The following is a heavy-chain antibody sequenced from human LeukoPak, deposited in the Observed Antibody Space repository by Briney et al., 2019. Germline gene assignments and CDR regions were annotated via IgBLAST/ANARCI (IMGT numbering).Heavy chain of an antibody. CDR2: IYSAGGT. CDR1: GFTVSSNY. Sequence: GGSLRLSCAASGFTVSSNYMSWVRQTPGKGLEWVSVIYSAGGTYYTDSVKGRFTISRDSSKNTLYLQMNSLRAEDTAVYYCARVARYNWFDPWGQGTLVTVSS. J-gene: IGHJ5*02. CDR3: ARVARYNWFDP. V-gene: IGHV3-53*01.